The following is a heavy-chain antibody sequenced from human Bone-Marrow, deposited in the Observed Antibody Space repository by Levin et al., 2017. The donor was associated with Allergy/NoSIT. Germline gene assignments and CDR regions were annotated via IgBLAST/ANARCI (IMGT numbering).Heavy chain of an antibody. V-gene: IGHV4-39*07. CDR2: IYYSGST. CDR1: GGSISSSSYY. D-gene: IGHD2-8*01. CDR3: ARDEMVHEIQYYYGIDV. Sequence: MPSETLSLTCTVSGGSISSSSYYWGWIRQPPGKGLEWIGNIYYSGSTYYNPSLKSRVTISVDTSKNQFSLKLTSVTAADTAVYYCARDEMVHEIQYYYGIDVWGQGTTVSVSS. J-gene: IGHJ6*02.